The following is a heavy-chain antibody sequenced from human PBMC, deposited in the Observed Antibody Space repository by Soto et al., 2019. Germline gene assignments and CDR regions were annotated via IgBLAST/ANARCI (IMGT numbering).Heavy chain of an antibody. CDR1: SGSLSSSNYY. J-gene: IGHJ4*02. Sequence: PSETLSLTCTVSSGSLSSSNYYWAWIRQPPGKGLEWIGTINHSGSPYHNPSLKSRVTISVDSSKNQFSLTLTSVTVADTAVYYCARRYAPRYSSGNNHFDLWGQGTLVTVSS. CDR3: ARRYAPRYSSGNNHFDL. D-gene: IGHD6-19*01. V-gene: IGHV4-39*01. CDR2: INHSGSP.